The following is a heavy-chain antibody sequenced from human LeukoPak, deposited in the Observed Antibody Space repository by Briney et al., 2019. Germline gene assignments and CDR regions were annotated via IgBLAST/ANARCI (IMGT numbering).Heavy chain of an antibody. Sequence: GGSLRLSCAASGYTFSSYAMHWVCQAPGKGLEWVAVITYDGSNKYYADSVKGRFTISRDNSKNTLYLQMNSLRAEDTAVYYCARGARRRATVTTYYGMDVWGQGTTVTVSS. V-gene: IGHV3-30-3*01. CDR3: ARGARRRATVTTYYGMDV. CDR2: ITYDGSNK. CDR1: GYTFSSYA. D-gene: IGHD4-17*01. J-gene: IGHJ6*02.